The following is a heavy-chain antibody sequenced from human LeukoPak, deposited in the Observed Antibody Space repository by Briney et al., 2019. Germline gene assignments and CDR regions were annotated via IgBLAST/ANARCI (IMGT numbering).Heavy chain of an antibody. Sequence: GGSLRFSCAASGFTFSNYWMSWVRQAPGKGLEWVAKIKQDGSEKYYVDSVKGRFTISRDNAKNSLSLQMNSLRAEDTAVYYCARDQGYCTSASCRGDAFDVWGQGSMISVSS. CDR3: ARDQGYCTSASCRGDAFDV. CDR1: GFTFSNYW. J-gene: IGHJ3*01. V-gene: IGHV3-7*01. D-gene: IGHD2-2*01. CDR2: IKQDGSEK.